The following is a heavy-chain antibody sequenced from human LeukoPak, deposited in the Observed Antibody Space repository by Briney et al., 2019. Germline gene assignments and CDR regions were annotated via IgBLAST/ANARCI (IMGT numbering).Heavy chain of an antibody. CDR3: ARGADSRSWFTNHDAFDI. D-gene: IGHD6-13*01. J-gene: IGHJ3*02. CDR1: GFTFNNYA. CDR2: IRTNGGST. Sequence: GGSLRLSCAASGFTFNNYAMYWVRQAPGKGLEYVSSIRTNGGSTYYADSAKGRFTISRDNSKNTLSLQMGSLRAEDMAVYYCARGADSRSWFTNHDAFDIWGQGTMVTVSS. V-gene: IGHV3-64*02.